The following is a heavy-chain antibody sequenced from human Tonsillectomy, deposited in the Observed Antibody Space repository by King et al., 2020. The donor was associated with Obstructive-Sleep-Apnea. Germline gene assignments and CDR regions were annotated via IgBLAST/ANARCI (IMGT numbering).Heavy chain of an antibody. J-gene: IGHJ4*02. Sequence: VQLVESGGGLVKPGGSLRLSCAASGFTFSSYSMNWVRQAPGKGLEWVSSISSSSSYIYYADSMKGRFTISRDNAKNSLYLQMNSLRAEDTAVYYCARGSYPVIYYFDYWGQGTLVTVSS. CDR2: ISSSSSYI. CDR1: GFTFSSYS. CDR3: ARGSYPVIYYFDY. D-gene: IGHD1-26*01. V-gene: IGHV3-21*01.